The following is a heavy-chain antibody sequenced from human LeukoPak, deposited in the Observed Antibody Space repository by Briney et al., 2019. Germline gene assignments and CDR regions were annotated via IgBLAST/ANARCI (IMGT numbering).Heavy chain of an antibody. J-gene: IGHJ3*02. CDR1: GGSISSSSYY. D-gene: IGHD2-2*01. CDR3: AKVPAATVSAFDI. Sequence: SETLSLTCTVSGGSISSSSYYWSWIRQPPGKGLEWIGEINHSGSTNYNPSLKSRVTISVDTSKNQFSLKLSSVTAADTAVYYCAKVPAATVSAFDIWGQGTMVTVSS. V-gene: IGHV4-39*07. CDR2: INHSGST.